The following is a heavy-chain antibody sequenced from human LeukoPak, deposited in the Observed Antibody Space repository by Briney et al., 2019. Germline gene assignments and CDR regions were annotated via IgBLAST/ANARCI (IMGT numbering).Heavy chain of an antibody. D-gene: IGHD5-12*01. V-gene: IGHV4-34*01. CDR2: INHSGST. CDR3: ASPQMATGDY. J-gene: IGHJ4*02. CDR1: GGSFSGYY. Sequence: SETLSLTCAVYGGSFSGYYWSWTRQPPGKGLEWIGEINHSGSTNYNPSLKSRVTISVDTSKNQFSLKLSSVTAADTAVYYCASPQMATGDYWGQGTLVTVSS.